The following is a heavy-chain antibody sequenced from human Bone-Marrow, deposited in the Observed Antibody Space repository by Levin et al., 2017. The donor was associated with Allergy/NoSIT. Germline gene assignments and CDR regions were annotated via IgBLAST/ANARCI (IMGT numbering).Heavy chain of an antibody. CDR2: ITPNDGGT. Sequence: GESLKISCKASGYTFTTYNIHWLRQAPGQGLEWMGLITPNDGGTLYSQNFQGRLSVTRETSTSTVFMDLSSLRSEDTAVYYCTREFHQTYYFDYWGQGTLVTVSS. CDR1: GYTFTTYN. J-gene: IGHJ4*02. CDR3: TREFHQTYYFDY. V-gene: IGHV1-46*01.